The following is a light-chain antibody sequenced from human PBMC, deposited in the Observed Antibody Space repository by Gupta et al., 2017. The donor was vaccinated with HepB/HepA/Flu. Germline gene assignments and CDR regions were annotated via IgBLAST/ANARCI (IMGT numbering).Light chain of an antibody. Sequence: LVSTQSPGPLSLSPGERVTLSCRASQSVSSTYLAWYQQKPGQAPRLLIYGASTRATSIPDRFSGSGSGTDFTLTISRLEPEDFAVYYCQHDCRFPILTFGRGTKVDIK. J-gene: IGKJ3*01. CDR3: QHDCRFPILT. V-gene: IGKV3-20*01. CDR2: GAS. CDR1: QSVSSTY.